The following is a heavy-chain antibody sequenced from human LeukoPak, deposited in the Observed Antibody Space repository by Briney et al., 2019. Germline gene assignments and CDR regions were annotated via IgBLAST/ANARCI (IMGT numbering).Heavy chain of an antibody. CDR1: GFTFSSYT. CDR2: IKQDGSET. V-gene: IGHV3-7*01. J-gene: IGHJ4*02. D-gene: IGHD1-26*01. CDR3: ARDQWELYD. Sequence: PGGSLRLSCAASGFTFSSYTMNWVRQAPGKGLEWVANIKQDGSETYYVDSVKGRFTISRDNAKNSLYLQMNSLRAEDTAVYYCARDQWELYDWGQGTLVTVSS.